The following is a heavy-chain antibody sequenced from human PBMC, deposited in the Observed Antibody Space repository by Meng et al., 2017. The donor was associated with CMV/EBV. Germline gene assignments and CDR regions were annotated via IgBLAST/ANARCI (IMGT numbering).Heavy chain of an antibody. CDR2: INPSGGST. CDR3: ARVPRYRFGGSYGMDV. J-gene: IGHJ6*02. Sequence: ASVKVSCKASGYTFTSYYMHWVRQAPGQGLEWMGIINPSGGSTSYAQKFQGRVTMTRDTSTSTVYMELSSLRSEDTVVYYCARVPRYRFGGSYGMDVWGQGTTVTVSS. V-gene: IGHV1-46*01. D-gene: IGHD3-16*01. CDR1: GYTFTSYY.